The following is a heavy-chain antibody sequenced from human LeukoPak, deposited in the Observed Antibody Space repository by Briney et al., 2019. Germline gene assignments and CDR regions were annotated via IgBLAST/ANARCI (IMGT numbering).Heavy chain of an antibody. V-gene: IGHV4-59*11. CDR2: IYYSGST. CDR3: AREIPKRGAFDY. D-gene: IGHD1-26*01. CDR1: GGSISSHY. J-gene: IGHJ4*02. Sequence: SETLSLTCTVSGGSISSHYWSWIRQPPGKGLEWIGYIYYSGSTNYNPSLKSRVTISVDTSKNQFSLKLSSVTAADTAVYYCAREIPKRGAFDYWGQGTLVTVSS.